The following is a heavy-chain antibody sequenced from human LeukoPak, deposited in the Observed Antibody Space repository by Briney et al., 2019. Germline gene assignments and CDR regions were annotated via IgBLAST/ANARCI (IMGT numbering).Heavy chain of an antibody. Sequence: ASVKVSCKASGGTFSSYAISRVRQAPGQGLEWMGGIIPIFGTANYAQKFQGRVTITADESTSTAYMELSSLRSEDTAVYYCASSIGMAVVPAAIGPFADYWGQGTLVTVSS. V-gene: IGHV1-69*13. CDR1: GGTFSSYA. CDR3: ASSIGMAVVPAAIGPFADY. CDR2: IIPIFGTA. D-gene: IGHD2-2*02. J-gene: IGHJ4*02.